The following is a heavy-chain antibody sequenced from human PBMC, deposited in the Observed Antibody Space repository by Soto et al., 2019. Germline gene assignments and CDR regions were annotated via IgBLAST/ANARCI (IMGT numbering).Heavy chain of an antibody. V-gene: IGHV4-59*01. Sequence: PSEILSLTGTVSAVSISIYYPSWIRQPPGKGLEWIGYIYYSGSTNYNPSLKSRVTISVDTSKSQFSLKATSLTAADTAVYYCARARKATYIMGGFDSGGQGTLVTVSS. D-gene: IGHD3-16*01. CDR1: AVSISIYY. CDR2: IYYSGST. J-gene: IGHJ4*02. CDR3: ARARKATYIMGGFDS.